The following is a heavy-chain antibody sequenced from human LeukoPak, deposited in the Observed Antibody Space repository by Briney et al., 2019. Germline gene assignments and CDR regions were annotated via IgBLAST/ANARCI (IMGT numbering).Heavy chain of an antibody. CDR3: ARIFRLGYCSGGSCPYYFDY. V-gene: IGHV4-30-4*08. CDR2: IYYSGST. Sequence: SETLSLTCTVSGGSISSGDYYWSWIRQPPGKGLEWIGYIYYSGSTYYNPSLKSRVTISVDTSKNQLSLKLSSVTAADTAVYYCARIFRLGYCSGGSCPYYFDYWGQGTLVTVSS. D-gene: IGHD2-15*01. J-gene: IGHJ4*02. CDR1: GGSISSGDYY.